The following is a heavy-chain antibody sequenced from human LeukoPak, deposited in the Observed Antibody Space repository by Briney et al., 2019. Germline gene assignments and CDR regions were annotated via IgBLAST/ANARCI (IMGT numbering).Heavy chain of an antibody. Sequence: HPGGSLRLSCTVSGFTVSSNSMSWVRQAPGKGLEWVSFIYSDNTHYSDSVKGRFTISRDNAKNSVFLQMNSLRAEDTAVYYCAAVIDYWGQGTLVTVSS. J-gene: IGHJ4*02. V-gene: IGHV3-53*01. CDR3: AAVIDY. CDR2: IYSDNT. CDR1: GFTVSSNS.